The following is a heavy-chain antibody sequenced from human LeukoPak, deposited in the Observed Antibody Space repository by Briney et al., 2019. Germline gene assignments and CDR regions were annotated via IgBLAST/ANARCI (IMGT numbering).Heavy chain of an antibody. CDR1: GLTFNYAW. V-gene: IGHV3-15*01. Sequence: PGESLRLSCAASGLTFNYAWMTWVRQAPGKGLEWVGHIKSKTDGGTTDYAAPVKGRFTISRDDSVHTVYLQMSSLKTEDTAVYYCTKSTGDYGTWGQGTLVTVSS. J-gene: IGHJ5*02. D-gene: IGHD4-17*01. CDR3: TKSTGDYGT. CDR2: IKSKTDGGTT.